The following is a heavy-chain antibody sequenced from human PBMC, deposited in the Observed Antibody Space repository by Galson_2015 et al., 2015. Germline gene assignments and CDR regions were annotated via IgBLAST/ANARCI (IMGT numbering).Heavy chain of an antibody. V-gene: IGHV3-11*01. D-gene: IGHD4-11*01. CDR1: GFSFSGYY. CDR3: SRDRGLYTNYANY. CDR2: ISSSGTTT. J-gene: IGHJ4*02. Sequence: SLRLSCAASGFSFSGYYMSWIRQAPGKGLEWVSYISSSGTTTHYADSVKGRFTISRDNAKNSLYLQMNSLSAEDTAVYYCSRDRGLYTNYANYWGQGTLVTVSS.